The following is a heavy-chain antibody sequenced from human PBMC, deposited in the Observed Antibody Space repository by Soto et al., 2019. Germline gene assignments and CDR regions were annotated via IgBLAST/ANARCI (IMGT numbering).Heavy chain of an antibody. CDR2: IIPIFGTA. V-gene: IGHV1-69*01. CDR1: GGTFSSYA. CDR3: ARDWDIGYPNWFDP. J-gene: IGHJ5*02. D-gene: IGHD5-12*01. Sequence: QVQLVQSGAEVKKPGSLVKVSCKASGGTFSSYASSWVRQAPGQGIEWMGGIIPIFGTANYAQKFQGRVTITADESTSTAYMELSSLRSEDTAVYYCARDWDIGYPNWFDPWGQGTLVTVSS.